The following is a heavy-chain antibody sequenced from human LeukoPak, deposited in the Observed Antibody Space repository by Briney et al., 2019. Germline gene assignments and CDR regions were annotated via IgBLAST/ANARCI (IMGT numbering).Heavy chain of an antibody. Sequence: ASVKVSCKASGGTFSSYAISWVRQAPGQGLEWMGWISAYNGNTNYAQKLQGRVTMTTDTSTSTAYMELRSLRSDDTAVYYCARGGVFIAAALIDYWGQGTLVTVSS. V-gene: IGHV1-18*01. CDR3: ARGGVFIAAALIDY. D-gene: IGHD6-13*01. CDR2: ISAYNGNT. CDR1: GGTFSSYA. J-gene: IGHJ4*02.